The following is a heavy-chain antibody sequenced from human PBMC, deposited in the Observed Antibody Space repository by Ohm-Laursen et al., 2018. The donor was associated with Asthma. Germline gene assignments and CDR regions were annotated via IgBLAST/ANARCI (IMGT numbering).Heavy chain of an antibody. D-gene: IGHD3-9*01. CDR1: GVSISSSTYY. J-gene: IGHJ5*02. CDR2: IYRSGST. Sequence: TLSLTCTVSGVSISSSTYYWAWIRQPPGKGLEWIGSIYRSGSTYYNPSLKSPVTISVDTSKNQFSLKLNSVTAADTAVYYCSLTASRVAWWFGPWGQGTLLTVSS. V-gene: IGHV4-39*01. CDR3: SLTASRVAWWFGP.